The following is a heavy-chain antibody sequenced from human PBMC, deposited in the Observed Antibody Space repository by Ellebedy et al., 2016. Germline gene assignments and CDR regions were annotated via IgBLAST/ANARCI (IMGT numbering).Heavy chain of an antibody. CDR1: GFTFSSYS. J-gene: IGHJ4*02. Sequence: GGSLRLSCAASGFTFSSYSMNWVRQAPGKGLEWVSSISSSSSYIYYADSVKGRFTISRDNAKNSLYLQMNSLRAEDTAVYYCARDWRRAVADERGDYWGQGTLVTVSS. CDR3: ARDWRRAVADERGDY. V-gene: IGHV3-21*01. CDR2: ISSSSSYI. D-gene: IGHD6-19*01.